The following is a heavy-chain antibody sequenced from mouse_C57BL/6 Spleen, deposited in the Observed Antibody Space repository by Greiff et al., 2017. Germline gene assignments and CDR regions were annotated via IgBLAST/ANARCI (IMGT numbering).Heavy chain of an antibody. J-gene: IGHJ3*01. D-gene: IGHD3-2*02. CDR2: INPSSGYT. CDR3: SRSAAAQAGEAWFAY. V-gene: IGHV1-7*01. CDR1: GFTFTSYW. Sequence: QVQLKQSGAELAKPGASVKLSCKASGFTFTSYWLHWVKQRPGQGLEWIGYINPSSGYTKYTQKFKDKATLTADKSSSTAYMQLSSLTYEVTAVYYGSRSAAAQAGEAWFAYWGQGTLVTVSA.